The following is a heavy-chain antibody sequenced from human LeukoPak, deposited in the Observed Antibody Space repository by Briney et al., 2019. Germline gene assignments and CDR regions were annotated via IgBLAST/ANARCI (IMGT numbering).Heavy chain of an antibody. CDR2: IIGSGGST. Sequence: GGTLRLSCAASGFTFSSYGMSWVRQAPGKGLEWVSAIIGSGGSTYYADSVKGRFTISRDNSKNTLYLQMNSLRAEDTAVYYCAKDLYGGKRGAPFDYWGQGTLVTVSS. D-gene: IGHD4-23*01. CDR3: AKDLYGGKRGAPFDY. CDR1: GFTFSSYG. J-gene: IGHJ4*02. V-gene: IGHV3-23*01.